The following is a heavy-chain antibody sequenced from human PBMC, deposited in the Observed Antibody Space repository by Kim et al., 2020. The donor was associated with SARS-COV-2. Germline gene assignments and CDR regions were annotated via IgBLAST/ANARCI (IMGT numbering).Heavy chain of an antibody. CDR2: INPSGGST. V-gene: IGHV1-46*01. CDR1: GYTFTSYY. J-gene: IGHJ3*02. Sequence: ASVKISCKASGYTFTSYYMHWVRQAPGQGLEWMGIINPSGGSTSYAQKFQGRVTMTRDTSTSTVYMELSSLRSEDTAVYYCARDHEPTYYYDSSGLAGGIAFDIWGQGTMVTVSS. CDR3: ARDHEPTYYYDSSGLAGGIAFDI. D-gene: IGHD3-22*01.